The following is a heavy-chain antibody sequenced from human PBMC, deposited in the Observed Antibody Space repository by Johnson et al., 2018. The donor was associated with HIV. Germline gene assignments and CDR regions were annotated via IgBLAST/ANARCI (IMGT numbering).Heavy chain of an antibody. D-gene: IGHD3-3*01. CDR3: AKLWGRDPDNFWSGPTFDI. Sequence: MLLVESGGGLVKPGGSLKLSCAASGFTFSDYYMSWIRQAPGKGLEWVSVIYSGGSTYYADSVKGRFTISRDNSKNTLYLQMNGLRAEDTAVYYCAKLWGRDPDNFWSGPTFDIWGQGTMVTVSS. CDR2: IYSGGST. V-gene: IGHV3-66*01. J-gene: IGHJ3*02. CDR1: GFTFSDYY.